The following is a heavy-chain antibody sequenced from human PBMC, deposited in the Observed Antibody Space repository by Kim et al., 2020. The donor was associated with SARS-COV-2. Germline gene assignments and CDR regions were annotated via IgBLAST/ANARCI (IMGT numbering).Heavy chain of an antibody. Sequence: LKSRVTISVDTSTHQFSLKLSSVTAADTAVYYCARERITIFGVVIAPFDCWGQGTLVTVSS. J-gene: IGHJ4*02. V-gene: IGHV4-39*07. D-gene: IGHD3-3*01. CDR3: ARERITIFGVVIAPFDC.